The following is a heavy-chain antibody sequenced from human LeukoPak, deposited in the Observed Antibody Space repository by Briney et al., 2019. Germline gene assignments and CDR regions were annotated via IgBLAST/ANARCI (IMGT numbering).Heavy chain of an antibody. J-gene: IGHJ6*02. CDR3: ARVALPPPITMIVAGSYYYYYGMDV. Sequence: GGSLRLSCAASGFTFSSYGMHWVRQAPGKGLEWVAVIWYDGSNKYYADSVKGRFTISRDNSKNTLYLQMNSLRAEDTAVYYCARVALPPPITMIVAGSYYYYYGMDVWGQGTTVTVSS. CDR1: GFTFSSYG. D-gene: IGHD3-22*01. CDR2: IWYDGSNK. V-gene: IGHV3-33*01.